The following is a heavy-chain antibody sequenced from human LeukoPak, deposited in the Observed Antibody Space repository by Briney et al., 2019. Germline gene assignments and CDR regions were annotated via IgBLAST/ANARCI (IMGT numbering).Heavy chain of an antibody. D-gene: IGHD3-22*01. J-gene: IGHJ4*02. Sequence: SETLSLTCAVSGGSIRSGGYSWSWIRQSPGKGLECIGYIYQSGRTYYNPSLKSRVTISVDRSKNQFSLNLSSVTAADTAVYYCARVNEYYDSKPYFDYWGQGIPVTVSS. CDR2: IYQSGRT. CDR1: GGSIRSGGYS. V-gene: IGHV4-30-2*06. CDR3: ARVNEYYDSKPYFDY.